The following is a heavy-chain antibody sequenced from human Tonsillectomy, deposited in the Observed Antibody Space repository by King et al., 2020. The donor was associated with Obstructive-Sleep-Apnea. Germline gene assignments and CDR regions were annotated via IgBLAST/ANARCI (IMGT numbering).Heavy chain of an antibody. V-gene: IGHV1-18*01. D-gene: IGHD3-10*01. Sequence: QLVQSGAEVKKPGASVKVSCKASGYTFTSYGISWVRQAPGQGLEWMGWISAYNVNTNYAQKLQGRVTMTTDTSPSTAYMELRSLGSDDTAVYYCARDRGLLWFGELFDWFDPWGQGTLVTVSS. CDR2: ISAYNVNT. CDR1: GYTFTSYG. CDR3: ARDRGLLWFGELFDWFDP. J-gene: IGHJ5*02.